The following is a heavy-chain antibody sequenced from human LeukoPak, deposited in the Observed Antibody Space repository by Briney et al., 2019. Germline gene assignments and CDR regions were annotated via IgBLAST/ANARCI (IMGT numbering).Heavy chain of an antibody. CDR2: IIPILGIA. V-gene: IGHV1-69*04. Sequence: SVKVSCKASGGTFSSYTISWVRQAPGQGLEWMGRIIPILGIANYAQKFQGRVTITADKSTSTAYMELSSLRSEDTAVYYCARDVSGSYQCYYYYYMDVWGKGTTVTVSS. CDR1: GGTFSSYT. D-gene: IGHD1-26*01. J-gene: IGHJ6*03. CDR3: ARDVSGSYQCYYYYYMDV.